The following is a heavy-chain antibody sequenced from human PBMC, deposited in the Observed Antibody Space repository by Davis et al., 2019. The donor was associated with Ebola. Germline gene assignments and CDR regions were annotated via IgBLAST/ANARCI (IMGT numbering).Heavy chain of an antibody. J-gene: IGHJ4*02. D-gene: IGHD5-24*01. CDR3: ALAEMATIIY. CDR1: GGSFSGYY. V-gene: IGHV4-34*01. CDR2: INHSGST. Sequence: PSETLSLTCAVYGGSFSGYYWSWIRHPPGKGLEWIGEINHSGSTNYNPSLKSRVTISVDTSKNQFSLKLSSVTAADTAVYYCALAEMATIIYWGQGTLVTVSS.